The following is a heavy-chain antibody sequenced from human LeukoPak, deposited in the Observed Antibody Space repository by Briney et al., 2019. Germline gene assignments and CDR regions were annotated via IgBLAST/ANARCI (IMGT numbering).Heavy chain of an antibody. D-gene: IGHD6-13*01. J-gene: IGHJ4*02. V-gene: IGHV4-34*01. CDR1: GGSFSGYY. CDR3: AREGAYSSTWYQDY. CDR2: INHSGST. Sequence: SETLSLTCAVYGGSFSGYYWSWIRQPPGKGLEWIGEINHSGSTNYNLSLKSRVTISVDTSKNQFSLKLSSVTAADTAVYYCAREGAYSSTWYQDYWGQGTLVTVSS.